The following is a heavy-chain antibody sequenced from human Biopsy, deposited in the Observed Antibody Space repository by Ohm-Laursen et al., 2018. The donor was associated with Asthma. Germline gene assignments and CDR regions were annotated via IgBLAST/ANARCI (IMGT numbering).Heavy chain of an antibody. CDR1: GGSISSGGYY. CDR3: ARGPPVDRED. CDR2: IYYSGST. J-gene: IGHJ4*02. Sequence: TLSLTCTVSGGSISSGGYYWSWIRQHPGKGLEWIGYIYYSGSTYYNPSLKSRVTISVDTSKNQSSLKLSSVTAADTAVYYCARGPPVDREDWGQGTLVTVSS. D-gene: IGHD5-24*01. V-gene: IGHV4-31*03.